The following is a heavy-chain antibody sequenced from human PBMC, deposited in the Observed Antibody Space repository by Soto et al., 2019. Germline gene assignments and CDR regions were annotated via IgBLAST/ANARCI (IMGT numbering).Heavy chain of an antibody. CDR2: IYYHGDT. CDR3: ARLTLDGTRYFDY. V-gene: IGHV4-39*01. CDR1: GGSIRSALYY. Sequence: QLQLLESGPGLVKSSETLSLTCTVSGGSIRSALYYWGWIRQPPGQGLEWIGNIYYHGDTYYNPFIQSGVSISVDTSRNQISLRLSYVTAGDTAVYYCARLTLDGTRYFDYWGQGAVVTVSS. J-gene: IGHJ4*02. D-gene: IGHD1-1*01.